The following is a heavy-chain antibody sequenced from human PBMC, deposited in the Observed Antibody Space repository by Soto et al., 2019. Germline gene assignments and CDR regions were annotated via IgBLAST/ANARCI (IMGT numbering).Heavy chain of an antibody. D-gene: IGHD1-26*01. CDR2: IYYSGST. CDR1: GGSISSGGYY. V-gene: IGHV4-31*03. CDR3: AREGEATSLDY. Sequence: SETLSLTCTVSGGSISSGGYYWSWIRQHPGKGLEWIGYIYYSGSTYYNPSLKSRVTISVDTSKNQFSLKLSSVTAADTAVYYCAREGEATSLDYWGQGTLVTVSS. J-gene: IGHJ4*02.